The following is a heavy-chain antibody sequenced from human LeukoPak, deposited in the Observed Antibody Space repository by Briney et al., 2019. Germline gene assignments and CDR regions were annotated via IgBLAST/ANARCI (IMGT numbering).Heavy chain of an antibody. CDR3: AAAAAGTKYFDY. CDR2: ISAYNGNT. Sequence: ASVKVSCKASGYTFTSYGISWVRQAPGQGLEWMGWISAYNGNTNYAQKLQGRVTMTTDTSTSTAYMELSSLRSEDTAVYYCAAAAAGTKYFDYWGQGTLVTVSS. CDR1: GYTFTSYG. J-gene: IGHJ4*02. D-gene: IGHD6-13*01. V-gene: IGHV1-18*01.